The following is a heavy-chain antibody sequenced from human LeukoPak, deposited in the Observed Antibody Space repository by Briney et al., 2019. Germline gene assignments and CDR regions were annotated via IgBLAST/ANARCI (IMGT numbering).Heavy chain of an antibody. J-gene: IGHJ4*02. CDR3: ARDLCAGVLTY. CDR2: ISPYNGNT. V-gene: IGHV1-18*01. Sequence: GASVKVSCKASGYTFSSYVINWVRQAPGQGLEWMGRISPYNGNTNYAQKLQGRVTMTTDTSTSTVYMELRSLRSDDTAVYYCARDLCAGVLTYWGQGTLVTVSS. D-gene: IGHD2-21*02. CDR1: GYTFSSYV.